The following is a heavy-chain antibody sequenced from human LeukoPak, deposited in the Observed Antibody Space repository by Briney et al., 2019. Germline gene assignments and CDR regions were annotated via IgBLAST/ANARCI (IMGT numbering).Heavy chain of an antibody. CDR1: GGSISSYY. CDR3: ARADSSSSGASWFDP. CDR2: IYTSGST. V-gene: IGHV4-4*09. Sequence: SETLSLTCTVSGGSISSYYWSWIRQPPGKGLEWIGYIYTSGSTNYNPSLKSRVTISVGTSKNQFSLKLSSVTAADTAVYYCARADSSSSGASWFDPWGQGTLVTVSS. D-gene: IGHD6-6*01. J-gene: IGHJ5*02.